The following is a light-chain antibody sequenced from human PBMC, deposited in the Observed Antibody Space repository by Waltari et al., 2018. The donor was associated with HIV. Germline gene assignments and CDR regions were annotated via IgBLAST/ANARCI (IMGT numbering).Light chain of an antibody. CDR2: GNK. J-gene: IGLJ1*01. CDR1: ISNIGAGFD. CDR3: QSFDSSLNAYV. V-gene: IGLV1-40*01. Sequence: QSVLTQPPTVSGAPGQRVTISCTGGISNIGAGFDVHWYQQIPGTAHKLLIYGNKNQPSGVPDRFSGSKSCTSASLAITGLQADDDADYYCQSFDSSLNAYVFGTGTQVTL.